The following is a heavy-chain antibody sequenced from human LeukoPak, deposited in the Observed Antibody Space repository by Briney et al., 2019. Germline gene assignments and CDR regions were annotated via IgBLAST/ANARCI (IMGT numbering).Heavy chain of an antibody. V-gene: IGHV3-23*01. CDR1: GFTFTNYA. D-gene: IGHD6-19*01. Sequence: GGSLRLSCAASGFTFTNYAMNWLRQAPGKGLEWVSTISVSGGTTYYADSVKGRFTISRDNSKNTLYLQMNSLRAEDTAVYYCAKAPWLLDFDYWGQGALVTVSS. CDR3: AKAPWLLDFDY. CDR2: ISVSGGTT. J-gene: IGHJ4*02.